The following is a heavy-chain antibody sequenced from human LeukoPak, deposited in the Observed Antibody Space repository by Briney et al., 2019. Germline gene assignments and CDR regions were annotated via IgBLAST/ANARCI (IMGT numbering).Heavy chain of an antibody. CDR2: ISGSGGST. CDR3: AKDTAMVTGGFDY. J-gene: IGHJ4*02. CDR1: GFTFRSYA. Sequence: GGSLRLSCAASGFTFRSYAMSWVRQAPGKGLEWVSAISGSGGSTYYADSVKGRFTISRDNSKNTLYLQMNSLRAEDTAVYYCAKDTAMVTGGFDYWGQGTLVTVSS. D-gene: IGHD5-18*01. V-gene: IGHV3-23*01.